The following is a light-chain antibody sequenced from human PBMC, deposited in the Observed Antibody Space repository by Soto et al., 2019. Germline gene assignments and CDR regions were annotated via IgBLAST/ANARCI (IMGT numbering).Light chain of an antibody. CDR3: QQYCSSPLT. Sequence: DIVMTQSPCTLSLSPGESATLSCRASQSVRSNYLAWYQQKPGQAPRLIIFGTSNRATGIPPRFSGRGSGTDFTLTISRLQPEDFAVYYCQQYCSSPLTFGGGTKVDIK. CDR1: QSVRSNY. CDR2: GTS. J-gene: IGKJ4*01. V-gene: IGKV3-20*01.